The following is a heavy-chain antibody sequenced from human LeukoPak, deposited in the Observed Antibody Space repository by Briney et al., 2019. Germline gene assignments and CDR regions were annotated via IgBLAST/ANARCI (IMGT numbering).Heavy chain of an antibody. CDR1: GFTVSDNY. CDR2: MYSRGDT. Sequence: GGSLRLSCAASGFTVSDNYMSWVRQAPGKGPEWVSVMYSRGDTYYADSVKGRFTFSRDISKNTLYLQMNGLRTEDTAMYYCARDAPQVPAAGVLASWGQGTLVTVSS. V-gene: IGHV3-53*01. D-gene: IGHD6-13*01. J-gene: IGHJ5*02. CDR3: ARDAPQVPAAGVLAS.